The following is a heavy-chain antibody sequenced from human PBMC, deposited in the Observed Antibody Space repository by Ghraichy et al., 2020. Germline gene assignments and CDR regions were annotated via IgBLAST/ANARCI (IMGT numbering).Heavy chain of an antibody. Sequence: GGSLRLSCAASGFTFSSYAMSWVRQAPGKGLEWVSGIGGSGSSTYYADSVKGRFTISRDNSKNTLYVQMNSLRAEDTAVYYCAKGSSGGWYRYYFDHWGQGTLVTVSS. CDR3: AKGSSGGWYRYYFDH. D-gene: IGHD6-19*01. CDR1: GFTFSSYA. CDR2: IGGSGSST. V-gene: IGHV3-23*01. J-gene: IGHJ4*02.